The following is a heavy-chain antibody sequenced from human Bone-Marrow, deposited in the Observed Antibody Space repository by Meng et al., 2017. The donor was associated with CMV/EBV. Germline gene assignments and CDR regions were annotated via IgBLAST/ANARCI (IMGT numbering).Heavy chain of an antibody. Sequence: GESLKISCAASGFTFSSYAMHWVRQAPGKGLEWVAVISYDGSNKYYADSVKGRFTITRDNSKNTLYLQMNSLSAEDTAVYYCARNPYYYGMDVWGQGTTVTVSS. CDR2: ISYDGSNK. J-gene: IGHJ6*02. CDR3: ARNPYYYGMDV. V-gene: IGHV3-30*04. CDR1: GFTFSSYA.